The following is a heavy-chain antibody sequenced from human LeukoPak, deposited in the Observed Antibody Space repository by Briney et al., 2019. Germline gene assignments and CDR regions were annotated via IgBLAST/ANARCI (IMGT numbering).Heavy chain of an antibody. J-gene: IGHJ4*02. CDR1: GYTFTSYY. CDR3: ARESVPAVAARRGLNY. Sequence: GAPVKVSCKASGYTFTSYYMHWVRHAPGQGLGWMGIINPSGGSTSYAQKFQGRVTMTRDMSTSTVYMELSSLRSEDTAVYYCARESVPAVAARRGLNYWGPGTLVAVSS. D-gene: IGHD6-6*01. V-gene: IGHV1-46*01. CDR2: INPSGGST.